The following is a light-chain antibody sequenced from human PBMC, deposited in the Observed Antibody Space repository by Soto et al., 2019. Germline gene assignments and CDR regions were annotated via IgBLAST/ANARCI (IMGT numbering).Light chain of an antibody. Sequence: VLTQSPATLSLSPGERATLSCRASLNVNSYLAWYQQKPGQAPRLLIYDASNRAAGIPARFSGSGSGTDFTLTISSLEPEDFAIYYCQQRSNWPPVFGGGTKVEIK. CDR1: LNVNSY. J-gene: IGKJ4*01. CDR2: DAS. V-gene: IGKV3-11*01. CDR3: QQRSNWPPV.